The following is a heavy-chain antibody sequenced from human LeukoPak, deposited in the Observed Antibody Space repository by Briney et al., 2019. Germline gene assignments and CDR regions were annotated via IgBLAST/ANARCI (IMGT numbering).Heavy chain of an antibody. V-gene: IGHV4-39*01. D-gene: IGHD3-9*01. CDR1: GGSISSSSYY. CDR2: IYYSGST. Sequence: SETLSLTCTVSGGSISSSSYYWGWIRQPPGKGLEWIGSIYYSGSTYYNPSLKSRVTISVDMSKNQFSLKLSSVTAADTAVYYCARQALRYFDWSPYYFDYWGQGTLVTVSS. CDR3: ARQALRYFDWSPYYFDY. J-gene: IGHJ4*02.